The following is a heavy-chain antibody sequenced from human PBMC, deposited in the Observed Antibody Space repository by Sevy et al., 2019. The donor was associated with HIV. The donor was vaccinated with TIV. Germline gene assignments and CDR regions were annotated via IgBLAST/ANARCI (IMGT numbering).Heavy chain of an antibody. CDR1: GFTFSRYW. J-gene: IGHJ4*02. V-gene: IGHV3-7*01. CDR2: IKQDGSEK. CDR3: ARLRDDSSGYHLDY. Sequence: GGSLRLSCAASGFTFSRYWMTWVRQTPGKGLEWVANIKQDGSEKYYVDSVKGRFTISRDKAKNSLYLQMNSLRAEDTAVYYCARLRDDSSGYHLDYWGQGTLVTVSS. D-gene: IGHD3-22*01.